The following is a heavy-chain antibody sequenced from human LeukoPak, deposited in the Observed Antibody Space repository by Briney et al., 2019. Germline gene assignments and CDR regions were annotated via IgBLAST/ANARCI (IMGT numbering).Heavy chain of an antibody. D-gene: IGHD3-10*01. Sequence: ASVKVSCKASGYTFTSYGISWVRQAPGQGLEWMGWISAYNGNTNYAQKLQGRVTMTTDTSTSTAYMELRSLRSDDTAVYYCARDYITMVRAVRVQGAFDIWGQGTMVTVSS. J-gene: IGHJ3*02. CDR2: ISAYNGNT. CDR1: GYTFTSYG. CDR3: ARDYITMVRAVRVQGAFDI. V-gene: IGHV1-18*01.